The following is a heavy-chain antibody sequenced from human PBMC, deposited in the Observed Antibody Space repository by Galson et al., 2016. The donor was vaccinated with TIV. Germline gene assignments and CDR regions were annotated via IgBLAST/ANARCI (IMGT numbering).Heavy chain of an antibody. D-gene: IGHD6-25*01. J-gene: IGHJ4*02. Sequence: QSGAEVKEPGESLKISCKGSGYRFSNYWIAWVRQMPGKGLEWIGVIYPVDSDTRYSPSFQGQVTISADKSISTAYLQWNSLKASDSAIYYVARERDSGYAYYFDFWGQGTLVTVSS. CDR1: GYRFSNYW. V-gene: IGHV5-51*03. CDR3: ARERDSGYAYYFDF. CDR2: IYPVDSDT.